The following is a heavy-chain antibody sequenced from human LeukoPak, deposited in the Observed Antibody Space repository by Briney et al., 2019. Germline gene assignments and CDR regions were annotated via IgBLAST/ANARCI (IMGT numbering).Heavy chain of an antibody. D-gene: IGHD6-19*01. CDR1: GFTFSSYG. V-gene: IGHV3-23*01. Sequence: GGSLRLSCAASGFTFSSYGISWVRQAPGKGLEWVSGFSAGGGSTYYADSVKGRFTISRDNSKNTLYLQMNSLRAEDTAVYYCAKASLYGGWLALYYFDYWGQGTLVTVSS. CDR2: FSAGGGST. J-gene: IGHJ4*02. CDR3: AKASLYGGWLALYYFDY.